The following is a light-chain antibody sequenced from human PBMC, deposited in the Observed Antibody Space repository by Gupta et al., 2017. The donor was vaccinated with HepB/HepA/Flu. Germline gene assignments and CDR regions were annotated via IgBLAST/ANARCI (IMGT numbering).Light chain of an antibody. CDR1: QGISSY. J-gene: IGKJ3*01. V-gene: IGKV1-9*01. Sequence: DIQLTQSPSFLSASVGDRVTITCRASQGISSYLAWYQQQPGKAPKLLIYAASTLQSGVPSRFSGSGSGTEFTLTISSLQPEDFATYYCQQLNSFGPGTKVDIK. CDR3: QQLNS. CDR2: AAS.